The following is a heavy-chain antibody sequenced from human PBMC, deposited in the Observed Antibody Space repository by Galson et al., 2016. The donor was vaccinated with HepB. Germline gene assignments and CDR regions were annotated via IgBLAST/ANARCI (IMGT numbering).Heavy chain of an antibody. D-gene: IGHD6-6*01. J-gene: IGHJ4*02. V-gene: IGHV4-59*01. CDR1: GGSMDNYY. CDR3: ARDGSYSSSSVYFDY. Sequence: ETLSLTCTVSGGSMDNYYWSWVRQSPGEGPEWIGLIYYRGSTNYNPSLKSRVTISVDTSKNQFSLKLSSVTAADTAVYYCARDGSYSSSSVYFDYWGPGILVTVSS. CDR2: IYYRGST.